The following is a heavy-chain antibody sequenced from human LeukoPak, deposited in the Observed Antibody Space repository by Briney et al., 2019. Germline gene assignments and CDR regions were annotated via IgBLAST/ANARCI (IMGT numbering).Heavy chain of an antibody. D-gene: IGHD3-10*01. Sequence: PGGSLRLSXAASGFTFRDYYMSWIRQAPGKGLEWVSYISSSGNTIYYADSVKGRFTISRDNAKNSLFLQMNSLRVEDTAVYYCVREGYGSGSYYNVMNGPLGFSFDIWGQGTMVTVSS. V-gene: IGHV3-11*04. CDR1: GFTFRDYY. J-gene: IGHJ3*02. CDR2: ISSSGNTI. CDR3: VREGYGSGSYYNVMNGPLGFSFDI.